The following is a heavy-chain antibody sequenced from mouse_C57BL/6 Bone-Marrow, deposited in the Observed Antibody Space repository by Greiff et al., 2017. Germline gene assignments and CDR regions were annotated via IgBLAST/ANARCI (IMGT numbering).Heavy chain of an antibody. D-gene: IGHD6-1*01. CDR3: ALCILPCFHY. Sequence: QVQLQQPGAELVKPGASVKLSCKASGYTFTSYWMHWVKQRPGQGLEWIGMIHPNSGSTNYNEKFKSKATLTVDKSSRTAYPQLRSLTSEDSAVYYCALCILPCFHYWCQGTTLTVSS. CDR1: GYTFTSYW. J-gene: IGHJ2*01. V-gene: IGHV1-64*01. CDR2: IHPNSGST.